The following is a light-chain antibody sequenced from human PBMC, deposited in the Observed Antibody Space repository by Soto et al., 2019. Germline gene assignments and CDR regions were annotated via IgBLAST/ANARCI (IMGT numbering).Light chain of an antibody. CDR1: SSDVGGYNY. CDR3: SSYTSSSTRV. J-gene: IGLJ1*01. V-gene: IGLV2-14*01. Sequence: QSVLTQPASVSGSPGQSITISCTRTSSDVGGYNYVSWYQQHPGKAPKLMIYDVSNRPSGVSNRFSGSKSGNTASLTISGLQAEDDAHYYCSSYTSSSTRVFGTGTKVTVL. CDR2: DVS.